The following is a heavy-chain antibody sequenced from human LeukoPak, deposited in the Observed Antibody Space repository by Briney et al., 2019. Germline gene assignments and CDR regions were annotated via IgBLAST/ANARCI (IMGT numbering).Heavy chain of an antibody. CDR3: ARGPPNWGMVGY. CDR2: MSSNNGNT. Sequence: ASVKVSCKASGYPFTSYDIDWVRQATGQGLEWMGWMSSNNGNTGYALKFQGRVTMTRDASISTAYMELSSLRSEDTAVYYCARGPPNWGMVGYWGQGTLVTVSP. CDR1: GYPFTSYD. J-gene: IGHJ4*02. V-gene: IGHV1-8*01. D-gene: IGHD7-27*01.